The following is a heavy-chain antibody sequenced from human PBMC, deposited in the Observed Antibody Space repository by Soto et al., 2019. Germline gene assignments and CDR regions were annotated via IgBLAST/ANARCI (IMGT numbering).Heavy chain of an antibody. D-gene: IGHD2-2*02. J-gene: IGHJ3*02. CDR2: IKSKTDGGTT. CDR3: TTATATASCSSTSSYKVSAFDI. CDR1: GFTFSNAW. Sequence: PGGSLRLSCAASGFTFSNAWMSWVRQAPGKGLEWVGRIKSKTDGGTTDYAAPVKGRFTISRDDSKNTLYLQMNSLKTEDTAVYYCTTATATASCSSTSSYKVSAFDIWGQGTMVTVSS. V-gene: IGHV3-15*01.